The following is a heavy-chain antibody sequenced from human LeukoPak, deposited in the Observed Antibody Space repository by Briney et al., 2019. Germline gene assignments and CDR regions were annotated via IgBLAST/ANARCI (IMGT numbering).Heavy chain of an antibody. Sequence: RPGGSLRLSCAASGFTFSNYAMSWVRQAPGKGLEWVANIQQDGSEKYYVDSVKGRFTISRDNAKNLLYLQMNSLTAEDTAMYYCVRDGSGWDYWGQGILVTVSS. CDR3: VRDGSGWDY. J-gene: IGHJ4*02. CDR1: GFTFSNYA. D-gene: IGHD3-10*01. V-gene: IGHV3-7*05. CDR2: IQQDGSEK.